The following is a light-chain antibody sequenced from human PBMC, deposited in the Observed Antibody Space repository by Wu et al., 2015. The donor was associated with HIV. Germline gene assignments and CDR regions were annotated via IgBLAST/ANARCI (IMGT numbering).Light chain of an antibody. J-gene: IGKJ1*01. CDR1: QSVSNN. Sequence: EIVMTQSPATLSVSPGERATLSCRASQSVSNNLAWYRQRPGQAPRLLISGASTRATGIAARFSASGSGTDFTLTISSMQSEDFAIYYCQQYNNTPSLTTTFG. CDR2: GAS. V-gene: IGKV3D-15*01. CDR3: QQYNNTPSLTTT.